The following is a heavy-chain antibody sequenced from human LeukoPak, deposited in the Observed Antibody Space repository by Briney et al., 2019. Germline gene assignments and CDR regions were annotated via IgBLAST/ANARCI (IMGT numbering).Heavy chain of an antibody. J-gene: IGHJ6*03. CDR3: ARGRYSYGYNYYYYMDV. CDR1: GGSISSSSYY. Sequence: SETLSLTCTVSGGSISSSSYYWGWIRQPPGKGLEWIGSIYYSGSTYYNPSLKSRVTISVDTSKNQFSLKLSSVTAADTAVYYCARGRYSYGYNYYYYMDVWGKGTTVTVSS. V-gene: IGHV4-39*01. D-gene: IGHD5-18*01. CDR2: IYYSGST.